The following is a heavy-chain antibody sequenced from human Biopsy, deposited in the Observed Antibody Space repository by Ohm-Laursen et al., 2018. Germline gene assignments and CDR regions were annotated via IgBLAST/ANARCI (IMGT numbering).Heavy chain of an antibody. J-gene: IGHJ4*02. Sequence: GSLRLSCAASGFTFRNYWMTWVRQAPGKGLEWVANIKQDGSEKYSVGSVKGRFTISRDNAKNSLYLHMNSLRTEDSAFYYCARDTGTMVRGVLYQWGQGTQVTVSS. CDR2: IKQDGSEK. V-gene: IGHV3-7*03. CDR1: GFTFRNYW. CDR3: ARDTGTMVRGVLYQ. D-gene: IGHD3-10*01.